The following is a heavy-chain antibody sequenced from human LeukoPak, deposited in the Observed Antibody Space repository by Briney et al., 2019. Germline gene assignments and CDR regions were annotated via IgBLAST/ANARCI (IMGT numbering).Heavy chain of an antibody. CDR1: GFTFRSHA. D-gene: IGHD3-22*01. J-gene: IGHJ4*02. Sequence: GGSLRLSCVGSGFTFRSHAMSWVRQAPEKGLEFVSGIYENGGTTYYADSVKGRFSISRDNSKNTLYLQMNSLRAEDTAVYYCARDYSDSSGYYRFDYWGQGTLVTVSS. CDR2: IYENGGTT. V-gene: IGHV3-23*01. CDR3: ARDYSDSSGYYRFDY.